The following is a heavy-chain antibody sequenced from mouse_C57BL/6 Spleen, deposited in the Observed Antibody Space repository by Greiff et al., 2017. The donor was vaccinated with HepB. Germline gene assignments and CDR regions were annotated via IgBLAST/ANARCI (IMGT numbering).Heavy chain of an antibody. V-gene: IGHV1-69*01. CDR2: IDPSDSYT. Sequence: VQLQQSGAELVMPGASVKLSCKASGYTFTSYWMHWVKQRPGQGLEWIGEIDPSDSYTNYNQKFKGKSTLTVDKSSSTAYMQLSSLTSADSAVYYWARGSGSSFSFAYWGQGTLVTVSA. CDR1: GYTFTSYW. CDR3: ARGSGSSFSFAY. J-gene: IGHJ3*01. D-gene: IGHD1-1*01.